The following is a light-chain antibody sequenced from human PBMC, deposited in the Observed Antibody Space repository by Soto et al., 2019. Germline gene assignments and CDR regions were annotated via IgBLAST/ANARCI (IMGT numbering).Light chain of an antibody. CDR3: QQYNSYPYT. V-gene: IGKV1-5*01. J-gene: IGKJ2*01. CDR1: QSISSW. Sequence: DIQMTQSPSTLSASVGDRVTITCRASQSISSWLAWYQQKPGKAPKLLIYDASSLESGVSSRFSGSGSGTECTLTISSLQPDDFATYDGQQYNSYPYTFGQGTKLEIK. CDR2: DAS.